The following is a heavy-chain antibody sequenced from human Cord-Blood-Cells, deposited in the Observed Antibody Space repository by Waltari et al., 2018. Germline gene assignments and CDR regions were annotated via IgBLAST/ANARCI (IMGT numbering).Heavy chain of an antibody. CDR3: SRHWPGYSSYEGDHYYYYGMDV. V-gene: IGHV1-69*01. CDR2: IIPIPGTA. Sequence: QVQLGQSGGEVKKPGCSVKVSCKASGGTVSRYAISWVRQAPGQGLEWMGGIIPIPGTANYAQTLQGSVTITAEASTSIGYKDQVSLKPEDPAVDSCSRHWPGYSSYEGDHYYYYGMDVWGQGTTVTVSS. D-gene: IGHD5-12*01. J-gene: IGHJ6*02. CDR1: GGTVSRYA.